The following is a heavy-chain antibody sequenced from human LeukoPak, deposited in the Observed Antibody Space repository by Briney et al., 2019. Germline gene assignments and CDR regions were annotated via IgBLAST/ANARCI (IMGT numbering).Heavy chain of an antibody. CDR1: GFTFDDYA. J-gene: IGHJ4*02. CDR3: AKDLVYSSSWDSLFDY. Sequence: GGSLRLSCAAPGFTFDDYATHWVRQAPGKGLEWVSLISGDGGSTYYADSVKGRFTISRDNSKNSLYLQMNSLRTEDTALYYCAKDLVYSSSWDSLFDYWGQGTLVTVSS. CDR2: ISGDGGST. D-gene: IGHD6-13*01. V-gene: IGHV3-43*02.